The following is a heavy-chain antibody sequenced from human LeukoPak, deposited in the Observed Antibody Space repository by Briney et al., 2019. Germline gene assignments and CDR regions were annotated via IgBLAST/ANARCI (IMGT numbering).Heavy chain of an antibody. CDR1: GFTFSSYS. CDR3: ARVVYMDV. CDR2: ISSSSSTI. V-gene: IGHV3-48*01. J-gene: IGHJ6*03. Sequence: PGGSLRLSCAASGFTFSSYSMNWVRQAPGKGLEWVSYISSSSSTIYYADSVKGRFTISRDNAKNSLYLQMNSLRAEDTAVYYCARVVYMDVWGKGTTVTVSS.